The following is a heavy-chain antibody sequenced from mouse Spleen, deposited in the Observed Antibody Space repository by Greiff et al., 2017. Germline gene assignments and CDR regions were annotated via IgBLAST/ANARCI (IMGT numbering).Heavy chain of an antibody. Sequence: QVQLKESGAELVKPGASVKLSCKASGYTFTEYTIHWVKQRSGQGLAWIGWFYPGSGSIKYNEKFKDKATLTADKSSSTVYMELSRLTSEDSAVYFCARQYGSSPNYYAMDYWGQGTSVTVSS. V-gene: IGHV1-62-2*01. CDR3: ARQYGSSPNYYAMDY. D-gene: IGHD1-1*01. J-gene: IGHJ4*01. CDR1: GYTFTEYT. CDR2: FYPGSGSI.